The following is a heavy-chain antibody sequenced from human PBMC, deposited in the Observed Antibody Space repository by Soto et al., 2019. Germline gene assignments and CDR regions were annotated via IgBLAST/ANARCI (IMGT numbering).Heavy chain of an antibody. CDR3: AHRPRASAGLFDL. V-gene: IGHV2-5*02. J-gene: IGHJ4*02. CDR1: GFSLTTSAVG. CDR2: IYGDDDQ. Sequence: QITLKESGPTLVKPTQTLTLTCTFSGFSLTTSAVGVGWIRQPPGKALEWLTVIYGDDDQRSSPSLRSRLTISKNTSKNQVVLRMTNRHPVDTATYYCAHRPRASAGLFDLWGQGTLVTVSS.